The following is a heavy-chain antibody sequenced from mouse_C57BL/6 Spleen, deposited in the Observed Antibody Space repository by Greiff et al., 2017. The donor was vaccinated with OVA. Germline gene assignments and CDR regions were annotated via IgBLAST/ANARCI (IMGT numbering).Heavy chain of an antibody. CDR2: IYPGDGDT. CDR3: ARWGPYDYDEVDY. CDR1: GYAFSSSW. V-gene: IGHV1-82*01. Sequence: QVQLQQSGPELVKPGASVKISCKASGYAFSSSWMNWVKQRPGKGLEWIGRIYPGDGDTNYNGKFKGKATLTADKSSSTAYMQLSSLTSEDSAVYFCARWGPYDYDEVDYWGQGTSVTVSS. J-gene: IGHJ4*01. D-gene: IGHD2-4*01.